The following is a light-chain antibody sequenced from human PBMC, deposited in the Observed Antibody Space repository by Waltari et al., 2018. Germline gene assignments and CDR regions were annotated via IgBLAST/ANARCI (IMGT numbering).Light chain of an antibody. J-gene: IGKJ2*01. CDR1: QSVRSSY. Sequence: EIVLTQSPGTLSLSPGDRATLPCRASQSVRSSYLAWYQQKPGQAPRLLIYGASSRATGIPDRFSGSGSGTDFTLTISRLEPEDFAVYYCQQYGTSSYTFGQGTKLEIK. V-gene: IGKV3-20*01. CDR2: GAS. CDR3: QQYGTSSYT.